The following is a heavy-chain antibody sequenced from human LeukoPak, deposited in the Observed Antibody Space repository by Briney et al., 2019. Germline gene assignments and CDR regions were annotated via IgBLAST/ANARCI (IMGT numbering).Heavy chain of an antibody. D-gene: IGHD1-14*01. CDR2: IYHSGST. V-gene: IGHV4-38-2*02. Sequence: KPSETLSLTCTVSGYSISSGYYWGWIRQPPGKGLEWIGSIYHSGSTYYNPSLKSRVTISVDTSKNQFSLKLSSVTAADTAVYYCVGVGIARLFDPWGQGTLVTVSS. CDR1: GYSISSGYY. J-gene: IGHJ5*02. CDR3: VGVGIARLFDP.